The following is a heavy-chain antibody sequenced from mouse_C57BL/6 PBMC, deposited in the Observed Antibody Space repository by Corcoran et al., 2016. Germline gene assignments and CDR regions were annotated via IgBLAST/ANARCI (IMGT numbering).Heavy chain of an antibody. D-gene: IGHD1-2*01. Sequence: QVQLQQSGAELVKPGASVKISCKASGYAFSSYWMNWVKQRPGKGLEWLGQIYPGDGDTNYNGKFKGKATLTADKSSSTAYMQLSSLTSEDSAVYFCARSWLPYWYFDVWGTGTTVTVSS. CDR2: IYPGDGDT. CDR3: ARSWLPYWYFDV. J-gene: IGHJ1*03. V-gene: IGHV1-80*01. CDR1: GYAFSSYW.